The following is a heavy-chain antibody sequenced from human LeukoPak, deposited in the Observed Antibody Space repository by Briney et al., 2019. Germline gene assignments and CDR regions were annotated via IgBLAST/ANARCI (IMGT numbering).Heavy chain of an antibody. CDR3: AKDLLYCSSTSCYSQ. D-gene: IGHD2-2*01. V-gene: IGHV3-23*01. CDR1: GFTFSSYA. CDR2: ISGSGGST. J-gene: IGHJ4*02. Sequence: PGGSLRLSCAASGFTFSSYAMSWVRQAPGKGLEWVSAISGSGGSTYYADSVKGRFTISRDNSKNTLYLQMNGLRAEDTAVYYCAKDLLYCSSTSCYSQWGQGTLVTVSS.